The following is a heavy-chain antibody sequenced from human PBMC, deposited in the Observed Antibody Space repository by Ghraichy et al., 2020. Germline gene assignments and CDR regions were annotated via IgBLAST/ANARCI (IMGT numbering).Heavy chain of an antibody. Sequence: GGSLRLSCAASGFTVSSNYMSWVRQAPGKGLEWVSVIYSGGSTYYADSVKGRFTISRDNSKNTLYLQMNSLRAEDTAVYYCARDSREMVYYYGMDVWGQGTTVTVSS. J-gene: IGHJ6*02. CDR3: ARDSREMVYYYGMDV. CDR2: IYSGGST. CDR1: GFTVSSNY. D-gene: IGHD5-24*01. V-gene: IGHV3-53*01.